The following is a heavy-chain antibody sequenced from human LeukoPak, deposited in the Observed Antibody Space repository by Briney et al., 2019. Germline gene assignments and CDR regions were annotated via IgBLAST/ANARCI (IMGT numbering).Heavy chain of an antibody. J-gene: IGHJ4*02. CDR2: IGIRGDT. V-gene: IGHV3-13*01. D-gene: IGHD5-18*01. CDR3: ARGGIQVSGIDEFDY. CDR1: GFTFIDYD. Sequence: GGSLRLSCAASGFTFIDYDMHWVRQVIGKGLEWVSAIGIRGDTHYSGSVKGRFTISREDAESSLYLLMNSLRAEDTAVYYCARGGIQVSGIDEFDYWGQGTLVTVSS.